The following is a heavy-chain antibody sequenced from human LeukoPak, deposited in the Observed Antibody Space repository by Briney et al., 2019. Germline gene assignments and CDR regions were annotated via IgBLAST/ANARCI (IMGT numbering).Heavy chain of an antibody. D-gene: IGHD2-15*01. CDR3: TRDFDGYCSGGSCYSYGMDV. Sequence: GGSLRLSCAASGFTFSSYAMHWVRQAPGKGLEWVAVISYDGSNKYYADSVKGRFTISRDNSKNTLYLQMNSLRAEDTAVYYCTRDFDGYCSGGSCYSYGMDVWGQGTTVTVSS. CDR1: GFTFSSYA. J-gene: IGHJ6*02. V-gene: IGHV3-30*04. CDR2: ISYDGSNK.